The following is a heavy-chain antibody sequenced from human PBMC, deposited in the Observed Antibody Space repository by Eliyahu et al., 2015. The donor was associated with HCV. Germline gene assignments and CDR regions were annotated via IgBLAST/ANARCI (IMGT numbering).Heavy chain of an antibody. J-gene: IGHJ4*02. CDR1: GFTFXSYG. CDR2: ISYDGSNK. V-gene: IGHV3-30*03. D-gene: IGHD3-10*01. Sequence: QVQLVESGGGVVQPGRSLRLSCAASGFTFXSYGMHWVRQAPGKGLEWVAVISYDGSNKYYADSVKGRFTIPRDNSKNTLYLQMNSLRAEDTAVYYCARDGLWFGEFPGSYFDYWGQGTLVTVSS. CDR3: ARDGLWFGEFPGSYFDY.